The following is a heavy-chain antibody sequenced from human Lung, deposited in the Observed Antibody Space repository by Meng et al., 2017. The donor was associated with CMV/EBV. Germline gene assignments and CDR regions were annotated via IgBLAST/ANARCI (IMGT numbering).Heavy chain of an antibody. CDR1: GFDFSTYS. J-gene: IGHJ4*02. V-gene: IGHV3-21*06. CDR3: ARDRQNSNYGSTDY. Sequence: GESLKISCLGSGFDFSTYSMNWFRQAPGKGPEWVSSISSSSSYIYYADSVKGRFTVSRNNANDSLYLQMNSLRAEDTGVYYCARDRQNSNYGSTDYWGQGXLVTVSS. D-gene: IGHD4-11*01. CDR2: ISSSSSYI.